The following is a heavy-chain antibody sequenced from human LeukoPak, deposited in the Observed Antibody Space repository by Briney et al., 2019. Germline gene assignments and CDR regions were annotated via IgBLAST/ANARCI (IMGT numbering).Heavy chain of an antibody. CDR1: GFTFSSYE. CDR3: ARDRLWVGELFDY. CDR2: ISSSGSTI. V-gene: IGHV3-48*03. D-gene: IGHD3-10*01. Sequence: PGGSLRLSCAASGFTFSSYEMNWVRQAPGKGLEWVSYISSSGSTIYYADSVKGRFTISRDNAKNSLYLQMNSLRAEDTAVYYCARDRLWVGELFDYWGQGTLVTVSS. J-gene: IGHJ4*02.